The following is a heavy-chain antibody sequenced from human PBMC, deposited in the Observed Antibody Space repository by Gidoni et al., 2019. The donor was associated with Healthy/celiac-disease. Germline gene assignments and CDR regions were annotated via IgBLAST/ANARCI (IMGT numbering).Heavy chain of an antibody. J-gene: IGHJ3*02. CDR1: GFTISSYA. CDR3: ARDSGAIWNDAFDI. V-gene: IGHV3-64*01. Sequence: EVQLVESGGGLVKPGGSLRLSCAASGFTISSYAMHWVRQGPGKGLDYVSAISSNGGSTYYANSVKGRFTISRDNSKNTLYLQMGSLRAEEIAVYYCARDSGAIWNDAFDIWVQGTMVTVSS. CDR2: ISSNGGST. D-gene: IGHD1-1*01.